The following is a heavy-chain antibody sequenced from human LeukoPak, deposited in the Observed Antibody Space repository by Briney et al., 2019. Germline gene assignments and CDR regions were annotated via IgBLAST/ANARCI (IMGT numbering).Heavy chain of an antibody. J-gene: IGHJ3*02. CDR3: ARSTPLPVGAFDI. CDR1: GGSFSGYY. Sequence: SETLSLTCAVYGGSFSGYYWSWIRQPPGKGLEWIGEIYHSGSTNYNPSLKSRVTISVDKSKNQFSLKLSSVTAADTAVYYCARSTPLPVGAFDIWGQGTMVTVSS. V-gene: IGHV4-34*01. CDR2: IYHSGST. D-gene: IGHD1-26*01.